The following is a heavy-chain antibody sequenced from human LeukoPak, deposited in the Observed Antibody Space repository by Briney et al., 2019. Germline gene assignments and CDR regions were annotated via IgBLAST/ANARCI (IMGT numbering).Heavy chain of an antibody. Sequence: PSETLSLTCTVSGGSISSSSYYWGWIRQPPGKGLEWIGSIYYSGSTYYNPSLKSRVTISVDTSKNQFSLKLSSVTAADTAVYYCARLYGSGSYSPYFDYWGQGTLVTVSS. CDR3: ARLYGSGSYSPYFDY. CDR1: GGSISSSSYY. J-gene: IGHJ4*02. V-gene: IGHV4-39*01. D-gene: IGHD3-10*01. CDR2: IYYSGST.